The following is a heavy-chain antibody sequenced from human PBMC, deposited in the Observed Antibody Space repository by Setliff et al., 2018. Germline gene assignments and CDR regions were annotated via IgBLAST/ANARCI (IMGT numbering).Heavy chain of an antibody. CDR1: DGSLSTYY. CDR2: VYHSGTA. V-gene: IGHV4-59*01. Sequence: SETLSLTCTVSDGSLSTYYWSWIRQPPGKGLEFIGYVYHSGTASYSPSLRSRLTISVDTSKNQFSLKLRSVTAADTAVYYCARGGTFRYFDFWGQGAPVTVSS. D-gene: IGHD5-12*01. CDR3: ARGGTFRYFDF. J-gene: IGHJ4*02.